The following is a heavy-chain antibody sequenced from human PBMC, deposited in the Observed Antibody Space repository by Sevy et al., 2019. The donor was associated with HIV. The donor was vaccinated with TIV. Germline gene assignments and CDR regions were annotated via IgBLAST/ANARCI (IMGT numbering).Heavy chain of an antibody. D-gene: IGHD5-12*01. Sequence: GGSLRLSCAASGFTFSSAWMSWVRLAPGKGLEWVGRIKSKTDGGTIDYAGHVKGRFTISSEDSKNTLYVQMNSLKTEDTAVYYCITDPGYRGYDEEVINYYYYGMDVWGQGTTVTVSS. J-gene: IGHJ6*02. CDR1: GFTFSSAW. CDR2: IKSKTDGGTI. CDR3: ITDPGYRGYDEEVINYYYYGMDV. V-gene: IGHV3-15*01.